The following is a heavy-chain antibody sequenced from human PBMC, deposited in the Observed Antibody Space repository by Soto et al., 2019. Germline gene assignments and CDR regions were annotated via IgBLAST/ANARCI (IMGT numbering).Heavy chain of an antibody. CDR1: GGSISSYY. CDR3: ARKAHGAYDFWSGYYTGLEVDYYYMDV. CDR2: IYYSGST. V-gene: IGHV4-59*01. Sequence: SETLSLTCTVSGGSISSYYWSWIRQPPGKGLEWIGYIYYSGSTNYNPSLKSRVTISVDTSKNQFSLKLSSVTAADTAVYYCARKAHGAYDFWSGYYTGLEVDYYYMDVWGKGTTVTVSS. J-gene: IGHJ6*03. D-gene: IGHD3-3*01.